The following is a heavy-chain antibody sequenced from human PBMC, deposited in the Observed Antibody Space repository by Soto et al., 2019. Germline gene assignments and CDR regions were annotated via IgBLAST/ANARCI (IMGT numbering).Heavy chain of an antibody. J-gene: IGHJ4*02. D-gene: IGHD3-3*01. Sequence: QVQLQESGPGLVKPSETLSLTCTVSGGSVSSGSYYWSWIRQPPGKGLEWIGYIYYSGSTNYNPSLKSRVTRSVDTSKNQFSLKLSSVTAADTAVYYCAGGVGVVTFFYYWGQGTLVTVSS. CDR1: GGSVSSGSYY. CDR3: AGGVGVVTFFYY. V-gene: IGHV4-61*01. CDR2: IYYSGST.